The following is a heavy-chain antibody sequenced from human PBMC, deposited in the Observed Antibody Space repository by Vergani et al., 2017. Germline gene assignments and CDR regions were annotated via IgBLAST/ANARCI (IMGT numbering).Heavy chain of an antibody. CDR3: ARGGSDDFWSGLRNWFDP. CDR2: ISSSSSFI. CDR1: GFIFSSNS. Sequence: EVQLVESGGGLVKPGGSLRLSCAASGFIFSSNSMNWVRQAPGKGLEWVSSISSSSSFIYYADSVKGRFAISRDNANNSLFLQMNSLRAEDTAVYYCARGGSDDFWSGLRNWFDPWGQGTLVTVSS. V-gene: IGHV3-21*02. J-gene: IGHJ5*02. D-gene: IGHD3-3*01.